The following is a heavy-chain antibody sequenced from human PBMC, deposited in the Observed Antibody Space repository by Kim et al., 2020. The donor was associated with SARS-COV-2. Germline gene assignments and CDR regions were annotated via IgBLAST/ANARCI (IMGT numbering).Heavy chain of an antibody. CDR3: ASRSVVVVPAGINGGDAFDI. J-gene: IGHJ3*02. V-gene: IGHV5-10-1*01. CDR2: IDPSDSYT. D-gene: IGHD2-2*01. CDR1: GYSFTSYW. Sequence: GESLKISCKGSGYSFTSYWISWVRQMPGKGLEWMGRIDPSDSYTNYSPSFQGNVTISADKSISTAYLQWSSLKASDTAMYYCASRSVVVVPAGINGGDAFDIWGQGTMVTVSS.